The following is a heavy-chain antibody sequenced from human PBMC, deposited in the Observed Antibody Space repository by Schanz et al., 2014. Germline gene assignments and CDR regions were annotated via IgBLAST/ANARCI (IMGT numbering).Heavy chain of an antibody. D-gene: IGHD6-6*01. J-gene: IGHJ6*02. Sequence: EVQLVESGGGLVQPGGSLRLSCAASGFTFSTYWMHWVRQAPGKGLEWVSSISSTSSYIFYADSVKGRFTISRDNAKNSVLLQMSRLRAEDTAVYCCATEGPRGTRHPINYYYAMDNWGQGTKVTV. CDR2: ISSTSSYI. CDR1: GFTFSTYW. CDR3: ATEGPRGTRHPINYYYAMDN. V-gene: IGHV3-21*01.